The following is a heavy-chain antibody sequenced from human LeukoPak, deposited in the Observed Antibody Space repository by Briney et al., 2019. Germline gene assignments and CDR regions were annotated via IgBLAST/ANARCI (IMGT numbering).Heavy chain of an antibody. CDR3: ARDPYSGSYGDYYYYYMDV. CDR1: GFTFSSYN. CDR2: ITSSSSYI. J-gene: IGHJ6*03. D-gene: IGHD1-26*01. V-gene: IGHV3-21*01. Sequence: GGSLRLSCAASGFTFSSYNMNWVRQAPGKGLEWVSSITSSSSYIYYADSVKGRFTISRDNAKNSLYLQMNSLRAEDTAVYYCARDPYSGSYGDYYYYYMDVWGRGTTVTISS.